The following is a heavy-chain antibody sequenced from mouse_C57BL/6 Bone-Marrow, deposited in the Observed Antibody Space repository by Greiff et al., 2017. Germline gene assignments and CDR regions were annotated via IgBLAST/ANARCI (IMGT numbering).Heavy chain of an antibody. CDR2: IYPGDGDT. Sequence: QVQLQQSGPELVKPGASVKISCKASGYAFSSSWMNWVKPRPGKGLEWIGRIYPGDGDTNYNGKFKGKATLTADKSSSTAYMQLSSLTSEDSAVYFCARSYMYYFDYWGQGTTLTVSS. CDR3: ARSYMYYFDY. V-gene: IGHV1-82*01. CDR1: GYAFSSSW. J-gene: IGHJ2*01.